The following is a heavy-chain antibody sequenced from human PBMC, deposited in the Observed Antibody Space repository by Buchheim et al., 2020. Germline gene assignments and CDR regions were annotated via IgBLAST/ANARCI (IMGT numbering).Heavy chain of an antibody. CDR1: GFTFSTHA. CDR2: ISATGGTT. V-gene: IGHV3-23*01. Sequence: EVQVLESGGGLVQPGGSLRLSCAASGFTFSTHAMSWVRQAPGKGLEWVSGISATGGTTYYADFVKGQFTISRDNSKNTLSLQMNSLRAEDTAVYYCAKDGDSSWYPFDYWGQGTL. CDR3: AKDGDSSWYPFDY. J-gene: IGHJ4*02. D-gene: IGHD6-13*01.